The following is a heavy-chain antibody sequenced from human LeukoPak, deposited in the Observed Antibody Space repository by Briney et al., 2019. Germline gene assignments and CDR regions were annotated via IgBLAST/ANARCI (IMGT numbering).Heavy chain of an antibody. D-gene: IGHD3-3*01. CDR1: GGSVSSGSYY. Sequence: PSETLSLTCTVSGGSVSSGSYYWSWIRQPPGKGLEWIGCIYYSGSTNYNPSLKSRVTISVDTSKNQFSLKLSSVTAADTAVYYCARAASDFWSGYYYYYMDVWGKGTTVTVSS. V-gene: IGHV4-61*01. CDR2: IYYSGST. J-gene: IGHJ6*03. CDR3: ARAASDFWSGYYYYYMDV.